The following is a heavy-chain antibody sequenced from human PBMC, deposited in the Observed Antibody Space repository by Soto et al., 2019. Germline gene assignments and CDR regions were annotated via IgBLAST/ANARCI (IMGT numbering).Heavy chain of an antibody. CDR2: ISSSFVSI. Sequence: GGSLRLSCAVSGFTFSNYYMSWIRQAPGKGLEWLADISSSFVSIHYADSVKDRFSISRDNANNSLFLQMNSLRADDTAVYYCARVSATGWVVNGREYFDYWGQGALVTVSS. D-gene: IGHD3-9*01. V-gene: IGHV3-11*01. J-gene: IGHJ4*02. CDR3: ARVSATGWVVNGREYFDY. CDR1: GFTFSNYY.